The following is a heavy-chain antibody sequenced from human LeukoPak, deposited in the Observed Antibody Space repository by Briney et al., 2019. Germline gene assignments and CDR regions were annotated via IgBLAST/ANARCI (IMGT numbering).Heavy chain of an antibody. CDR2: ISSTSSYI. V-gene: IGHV3-21*01. J-gene: IGHJ4*02. CDR1: GFTFSSYS. Sequence: PGGSLRLSCAASGFTFSSYSMNWVRQVPGKGLEWISSISSTSSYIYYAASVKGRFTISRDNAKSSLYLQMNSLRAEDTAVYFCARDKGGMVPFDYWGQGTLVTVSS. D-gene: IGHD3-10*01. CDR3: ARDKGGMVPFDY.